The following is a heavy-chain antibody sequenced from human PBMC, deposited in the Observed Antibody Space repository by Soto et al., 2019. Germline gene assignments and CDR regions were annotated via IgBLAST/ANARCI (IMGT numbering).Heavy chain of an antibody. V-gene: IGHV3-11*01. Sequence: PGGSLRLSCAASGFTFSDYYMSWIRQAQGKGLEWVSYISSSGSTIYYADSVKGRFTISRDNAKNSLYLQMNSLRAEDTAVYYCARALRYYYDSSGYLGAEYFQHWGQGTLVTVSS. J-gene: IGHJ1*01. CDR2: ISSSGSTI. CDR1: GFTFSDYY. CDR3: ARALRYYYDSSGYLGAEYFQH. D-gene: IGHD3-22*01.